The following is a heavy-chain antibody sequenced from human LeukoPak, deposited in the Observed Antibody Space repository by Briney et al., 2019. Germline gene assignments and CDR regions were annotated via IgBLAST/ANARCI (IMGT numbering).Heavy chain of an antibody. CDR3: ARDEGNKGDAYFDY. V-gene: IGHV4-61*02. D-gene: IGHD1/OR15-1a*01. CDR1: GGSISSGSYY. CDR2: IYTSGST. Sequence: SQTLSLTCTVSGGSISSGSYYWSWIRQPAGKGLEWIGRIYTSGSTNYNPSLKSRVTISVGTSKNQFSLKLSSVTAADTAVYYCARDEGNKGDAYFDYWGQGTLVTVSS. J-gene: IGHJ4*02.